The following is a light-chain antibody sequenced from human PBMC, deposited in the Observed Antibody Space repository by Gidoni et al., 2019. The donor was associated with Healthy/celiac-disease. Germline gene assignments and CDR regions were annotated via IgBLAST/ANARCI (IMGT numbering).Light chain of an antibody. CDR3: QQSYSRTCS. CDR2: AAS. Sequence: DIQMTQSPSSLSASVGDRVTITCRASQSISSYLNWYQQKPGKAPKLLIYAASSLQSGVPSRFSGSGSGTDFTLTISSLQPEDFATYYCQQSYSRTCSFXXXTKLEIK. CDR1: QSISSY. J-gene: IGKJ2*04. V-gene: IGKV1-39*01.